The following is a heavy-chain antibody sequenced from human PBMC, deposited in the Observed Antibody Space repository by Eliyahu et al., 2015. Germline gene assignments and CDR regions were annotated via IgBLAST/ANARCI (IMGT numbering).Heavy chain of an antibody. CDR3: ARTLPVWGDAFDI. CDR1: GGSFSGYY. D-gene: IGHD3-16*01. Sequence: QVQLQQWGAGLLKPSETLSLXCAVXGGSFSGYYWSWIRQPPGKGLEGIGEINHSGSTNYNPSLKSRVTISVDTPKNQFSLKLSSVTAADTAVYYCARTLPVWGDAFDIWGQGTMVTVSS. J-gene: IGHJ3*02. CDR2: INHSGST. V-gene: IGHV4-34*01.